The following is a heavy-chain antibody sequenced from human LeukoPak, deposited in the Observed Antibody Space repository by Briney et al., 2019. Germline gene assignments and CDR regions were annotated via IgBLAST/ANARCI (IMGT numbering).Heavy chain of an antibody. CDR2: ISWNSGSI. D-gene: IGHD3-22*01. J-gene: IGHJ1*01. CDR3: AKDTGPYYYDSSGYYSAYFQH. V-gene: IGHV3-9*01. CDR1: GFTFDDYA. Sequence: GRSLRLSCAASGFTFDDYAMHWVRHAPGKGLEWVSGISWNSGSIGYADSVKGRFTISRDNAKNSLHLQMNSLRAEDTALYYCAKDTGPYYYDSSGYYSAYFQHWGQGTLVTVSS.